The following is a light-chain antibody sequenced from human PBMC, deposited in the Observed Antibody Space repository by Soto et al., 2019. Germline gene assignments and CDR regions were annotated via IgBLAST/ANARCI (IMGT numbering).Light chain of an antibody. V-gene: IGLV2-14*01. CDR1: SSDVGGYNY. CDR3: SSYTSSSTYVV. Sequence: QSALTQPASVSGSPGQSITISCTGTSSDVGGYNYVSWYQQHPGKAPKLMIYDVSTRPSGVSNRFSGSKSGNTASLPISGLQAEDEADYYCSSYTSSSTYVVFGGGTKLTVL. J-gene: IGLJ2*01. CDR2: DVS.